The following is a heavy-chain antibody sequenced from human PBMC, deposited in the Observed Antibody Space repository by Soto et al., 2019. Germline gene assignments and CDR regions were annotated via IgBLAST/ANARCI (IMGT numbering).Heavy chain of an antibody. CDR1: GGSISGGVYY. CDR2: IYASGST. Sequence: QVQLQESGPGLVKPSETLSLTCTVSGGSISGGVYYWSWIRQPPGKGLEWIGYIYASGSTYYNPSLKSRVTISVDTSNNQFSLRLTSATAADSAVYYCAREVIPLTTDWYFDLWGRGTLVTVSP. V-gene: IGHV4-30-4*01. CDR3: AREVIPLTTDWYFDL. J-gene: IGHJ2*01. D-gene: IGHD4-17*01.